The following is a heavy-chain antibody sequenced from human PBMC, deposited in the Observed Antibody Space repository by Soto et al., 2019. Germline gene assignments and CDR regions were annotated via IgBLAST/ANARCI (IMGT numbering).Heavy chain of an antibody. D-gene: IGHD6-19*01. CDR3: ARHQASGWYV. V-gene: IGHV4-59*08. CDR2: ISWSGST. CDR1: GGSISSYY. J-gene: IGHJ4*02. Sequence: QVQLQESGPGLVKASETMSLTCTVSGGSISSYYSSWIRQPPGKGLEWIGYISWSGSTNYNPSLKSRVTISIDKSKNQFSLKLSSVTAADMAVYYCARHQASGWYVWGQGTLVTVSS.